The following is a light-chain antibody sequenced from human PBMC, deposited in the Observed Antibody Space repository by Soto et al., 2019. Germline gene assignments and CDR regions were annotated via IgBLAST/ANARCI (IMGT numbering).Light chain of an antibody. CDR2: GAS. J-gene: IGKJ1*01. Sequence: EVVMTQSPATLSVSPGERATLSCRASETVATNLAWYQQKPGQAPRLLISGASTRAAGISDRFRGSGSGTKSTLTISSLRSEDSAIYYCQQYFEWPPMTFGQGTKVDIK. CDR1: ETVATN. CDR3: QQYFEWPPMT. V-gene: IGKV3-15*01.